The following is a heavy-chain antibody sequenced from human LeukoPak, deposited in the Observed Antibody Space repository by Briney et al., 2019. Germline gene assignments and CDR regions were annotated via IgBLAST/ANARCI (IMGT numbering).Heavy chain of an antibody. CDR3: AKGGSGSSWYLDY. D-gene: IGHD6-13*01. V-gene: IGHV3-30*18. Sequence: GGSLRLSCAASGFTFSSYGMHWVRQAPGKGLEWVAVIACDGSNKYYADSVKGRFTISRDNFKNTLYLQMNSLRAEDTAVYYCAKGGSGSSWYLDYWGQGTLVTVSS. CDR1: GFTFSSYG. CDR2: IACDGSNK. J-gene: IGHJ4*02.